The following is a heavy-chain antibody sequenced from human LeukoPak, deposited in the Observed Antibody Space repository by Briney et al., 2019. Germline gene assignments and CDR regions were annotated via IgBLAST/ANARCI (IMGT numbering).Heavy chain of an antibody. CDR3: ARAIAAAGLVYFDL. J-gene: IGHJ2*01. V-gene: IGHV3-11*01. D-gene: IGHD6-13*01. CDR1: GFTFSDYY. Sequence: GGSLRLSCAASGFTFSDYYMSWIRQAPGKGLEGVSYISSSGSTIYYADSVKGRFTISRDNAKNSLYLQMNSLRAEDTAVYYCARAIAAAGLVYFDLWGRGTLVTVSS. CDR2: ISSSGSTI.